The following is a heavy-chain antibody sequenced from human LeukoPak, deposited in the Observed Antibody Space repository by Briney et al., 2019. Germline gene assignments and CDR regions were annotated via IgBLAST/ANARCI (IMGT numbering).Heavy chain of an antibody. D-gene: IGHD3-3*01. V-gene: IGHV1-24*01. CDR3: ATRTWRGDDFWSGYPPHNFDY. Sequence: VASVTVSCKVSGYTLTELSMHWVRQAPGKGLEWMGGFDSEDGEPIYAQKFQGRVTMTEDTSTDTAYMELSSLRSEDTAVYYCATRTWRGDDFWSGYPPHNFDYWGQGTLVAVSS. J-gene: IGHJ4*02. CDR1: GYTLTELS. CDR2: FDSEDGEP.